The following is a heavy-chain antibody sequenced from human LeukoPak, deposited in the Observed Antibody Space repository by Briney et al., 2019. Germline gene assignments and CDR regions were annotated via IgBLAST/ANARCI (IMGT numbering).Heavy chain of an antibody. CDR2: IKQDGSEK. CDR1: GLTLSNYW. J-gene: IGHJ3*02. Sequence: SGGSLRLSCTASGLTLSNYWMIWVRQAPGKGLQWVAKIKQDGSEKYYVDSVKGRFTISRDNSKNTLYLQMNSLRAEDTAVYYCAKDQYDFWSGYPFDAFDIWGQGTMVTVSS. D-gene: IGHD3-3*01. CDR3: AKDQYDFWSGYPFDAFDI. V-gene: IGHV3-7*03.